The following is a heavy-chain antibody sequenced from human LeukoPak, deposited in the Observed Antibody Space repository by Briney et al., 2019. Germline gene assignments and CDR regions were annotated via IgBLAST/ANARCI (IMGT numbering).Heavy chain of an antibody. CDR2: IIPILGIT. J-gene: IGHJ4*02. V-gene: IGHV1-69*04. D-gene: IGHD5-24*01. CDR3: ARDWAEWMATFDY. Sequence: SVKVSCKGSGGTFSSYAISWVRQAPGQGLEWMGRIIPILGITNYAQKFQDRLTISADESTSTVYMELSSLRSEDTAVYYCARDWAEWMATFDYWGQGTLVTVSS. CDR1: GGTFSSYA.